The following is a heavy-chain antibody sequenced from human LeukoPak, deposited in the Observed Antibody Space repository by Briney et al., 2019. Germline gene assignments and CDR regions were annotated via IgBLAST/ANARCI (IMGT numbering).Heavy chain of an antibody. Sequence: PSETLSLTCTVSGGSISSYYWSWIRQPPGKGLEWIGYIYYSGSTNYNPSLKSRVTISVDTSKNRFSLKLISVTAADTAVYYCAREGIAAAGTIGSSWFDPWGQGTLVTVSS. D-gene: IGHD6-13*01. CDR2: IYYSGST. CDR1: GGSISSYY. J-gene: IGHJ5*02. CDR3: AREGIAAAGTIGSSWFDP. V-gene: IGHV4-59*01.